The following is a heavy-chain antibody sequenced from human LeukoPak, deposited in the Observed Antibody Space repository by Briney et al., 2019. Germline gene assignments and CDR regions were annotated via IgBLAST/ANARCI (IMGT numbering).Heavy chain of an antibody. Sequence: PGGSLRLSCAAPGFTFSSYGMNWVRQAPGKGLEWVSHISSSSSTIYYADSVKGRFTISRDNAKNSLYLQMNGLRAEDTAVYYCARHQRWGYEDYWGQGTLVTVSS. CDR1: GFTFSSYG. D-gene: IGHD7-27*01. CDR3: ARHQRWGYEDY. J-gene: IGHJ4*02. V-gene: IGHV3-48*01. CDR2: ISSSSSTI.